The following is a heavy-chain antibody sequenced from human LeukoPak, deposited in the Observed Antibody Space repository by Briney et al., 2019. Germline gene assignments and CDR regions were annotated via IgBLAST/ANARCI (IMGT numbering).Heavy chain of an antibody. V-gene: IGHV3-21*01. D-gene: IGHD1-26*01. J-gene: IGHJ4*02. CDR3: AKDSDSGSYYEFDY. CDR2: ISSSNNYL. Sequence: GGSLRLSCAASGFTFSSYIMNWVRQAPGKGLEWVSSISSSNNYLYYADTVKGRFTISRDNSKNTLYLQMNSLRAEDTAVYYCAKDSDSGSYYEFDYWGQGTLVTVSS. CDR1: GFTFSSYI.